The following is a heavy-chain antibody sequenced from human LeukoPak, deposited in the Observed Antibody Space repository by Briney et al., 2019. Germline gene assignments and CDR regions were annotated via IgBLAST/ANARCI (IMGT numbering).Heavy chain of an antibody. J-gene: IGHJ4*02. D-gene: IGHD6-19*01. CDR3: AIAVAGPRKVDY. V-gene: IGHV3-23*01. Sequence: GGSLRLSCAASGFTFSSYAMSWVRQAPGKGLEWVSAISGSGGSTYYADSVKGRFTISRDNFKNTLYLQMNSLRAEDTAVYYCAIAVAGPRKVDYWGQGTLVTVSS. CDR2: ISGSGGST. CDR1: GFTFSSYA.